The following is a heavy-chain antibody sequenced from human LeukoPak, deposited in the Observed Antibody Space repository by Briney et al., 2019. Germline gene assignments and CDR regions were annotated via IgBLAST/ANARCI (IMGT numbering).Heavy chain of an antibody. J-gene: IGHJ4*02. V-gene: IGHV3-30-3*01. CDR3: ARVKGGIAAAGNYFDY. CDR1: GFAFSSYA. CDR2: VSYDGGSK. Sequence: GGSLRLSCAASGFAFSSYAMHWVRQGPGKGLEWVALVSYDGGSKYYADSVKGRITISRDNSKNTLHLQMNSLRTENTAVYYCARVKGGIAAAGNYFDYWGQGTLVTVSS. D-gene: IGHD6-13*01.